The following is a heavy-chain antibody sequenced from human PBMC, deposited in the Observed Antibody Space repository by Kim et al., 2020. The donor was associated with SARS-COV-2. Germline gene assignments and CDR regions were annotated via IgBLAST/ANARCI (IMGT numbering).Heavy chain of an antibody. J-gene: IGHJ4*01. CDR3: AREWTLLRGVIPPHYTSYF. V-gene: IGHV1-18*01. CDR2: INSYSGDT. D-gene: IGHD3-10*01. CDR1: GYTFTDFG. Sequence: ASVKVSCKASGYTFTDFGISWVRQAPGQGLEWMGWINSYSGDTNYTESLQGRVTMTTDTSTSTAYLDLRSLRSDYTAVQYSAREWTLLRGVIPPHYTSYF.